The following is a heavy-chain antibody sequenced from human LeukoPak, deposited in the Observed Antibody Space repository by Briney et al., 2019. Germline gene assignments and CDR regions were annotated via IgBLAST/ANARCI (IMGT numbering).Heavy chain of an antibody. V-gene: IGHV5-51*01. Sequence: GESLKISCKGSGYRFTSYWIGWVRQMPGKGLEWMGIINPGDSDTRYSPSLQGQVIISVDKSISTAYLQWSSLKASDTAIYYCASAYDSSGYYYGYWGQGTLVTVSS. D-gene: IGHD3-22*01. CDR3: ASAYDSSGYYYGY. CDR2: INPGDSDT. J-gene: IGHJ4*02. CDR1: GYRFTSYW.